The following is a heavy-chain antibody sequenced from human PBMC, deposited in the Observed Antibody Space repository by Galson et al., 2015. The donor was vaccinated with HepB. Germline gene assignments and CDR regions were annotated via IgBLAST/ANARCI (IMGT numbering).Heavy chain of an antibody. Sequence: QSGAEVKKPGESLKISCKGSGYSFTSYWIGWVRQMPGKGLEWMGIIYPGDSDTRYSPSFQGQVTISADKSISTAYLQWSSLKASDTAMYYCAGIYCSSTSCYNYYYYYMDVWGNGTTVTVSS. V-gene: IGHV5-51*01. CDR1: GYSFTSYW. D-gene: IGHD2-2*02. CDR3: AGIYCSSTSCYNYYYYYMDV. J-gene: IGHJ6*03. CDR2: IYPGDSDT.